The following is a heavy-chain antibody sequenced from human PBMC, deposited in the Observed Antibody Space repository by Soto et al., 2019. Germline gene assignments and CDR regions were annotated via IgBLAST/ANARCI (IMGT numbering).Heavy chain of an antibody. CDR3: ARLISDYWNYGAYYFDY. Sequence: SETLSLTCAVSGASITSGYYWSWIRQHPGKGLEWIGYIYYSGSTYYNPSLESRVTMSVDTSQKQFSLKLSSVTAADTAVYYCARLISDYWNYGAYYFDYWGQGTLVTVSS. V-gene: IGHV4-31*11. CDR2: IYYSGST. J-gene: IGHJ4*02. D-gene: IGHD1-7*01. CDR1: GASITSGYY.